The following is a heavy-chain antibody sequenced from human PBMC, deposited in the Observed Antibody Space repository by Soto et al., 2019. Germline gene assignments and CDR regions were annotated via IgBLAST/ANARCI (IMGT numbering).Heavy chain of an antibody. CDR2: IYYSGST. D-gene: IGHD3-22*01. CDR1: GASISSGDYY. J-gene: IGHJ4*02. Sequence: QVQLQESGPGLVKPSQTLSLTCTVSGASISSGDYYWSWIRQHPGKGLEWIGYIYYSGSTYYNPSLKSRVTISVDTSKNQFSLKLSSVTAADTAVYYCARVGRTYYYDSSGLDPYFDYWGQGTLVTVSS. CDR3: ARVGRTYYYDSSGLDPYFDY. V-gene: IGHV4-31*03.